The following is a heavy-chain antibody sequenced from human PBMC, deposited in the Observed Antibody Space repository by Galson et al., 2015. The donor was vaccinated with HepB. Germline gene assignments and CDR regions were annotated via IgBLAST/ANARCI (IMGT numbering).Heavy chain of an antibody. J-gene: IGHJ4*02. CDR2: IGARGGST. Sequence: SLRLSCAASGFTFSSYAMDWVRQVPGKGLEWVSVIGARGGSTYYADSVKGRFTISRDNSKNTLYLQMNSLRAEDTAVYYCAKGGDYIVAAGPDYWGQGTLVTVSS. CDR3: AKGGDYIVAAGPDY. D-gene: IGHD6-13*01. V-gene: IGHV3-23*01. CDR1: GFTFSSYA.